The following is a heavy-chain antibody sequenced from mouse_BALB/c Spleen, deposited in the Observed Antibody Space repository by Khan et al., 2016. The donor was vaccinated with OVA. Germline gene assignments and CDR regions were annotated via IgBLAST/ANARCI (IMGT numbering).Heavy chain of an antibody. D-gene: IGHD3-1*01. CDR2: INPGSSTI. Sequence: EVKLLESGGGLVQPGGSLNLSCAASGFDFSRYWMSWARQAPGKGQEWIGEINPGSSTINYTPSLKDKFIISRDNAKNTQYLQMSKVRSEDTALYYCARRGAFYTVDYWGQGTSVTVSS. J-gene: IGHJ4*01. CDR3: ARRGAFYTVDY. V-gene: IGHV4-2*02. CDR1: GFDFSRYW.